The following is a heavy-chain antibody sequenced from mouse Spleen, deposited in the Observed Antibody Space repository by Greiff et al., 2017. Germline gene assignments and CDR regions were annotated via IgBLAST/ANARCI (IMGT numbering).Heavy chain of an antibody. CDR2: INPSSGYT. Sequence: QVQLKEPGAELARPGASVKMSCKASGYTFTSYTMHWVKQRPGQGLEWIGYINPSSGYTKYNQKFKDKATLTADKSSSTAYMQLSSLTSEDSAVYYCAREDDGYKYFDVWGAGTTVTVSS. CDR3: AREDDGYKYFDV. CDR1: GYTFTSYT. D-gene: IGHD2-3*01. J-gene: IGHJ1*01. V-gene: IGHV1-4*01.